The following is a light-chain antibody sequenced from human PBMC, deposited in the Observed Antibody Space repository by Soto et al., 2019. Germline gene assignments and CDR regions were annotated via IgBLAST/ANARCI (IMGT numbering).Light chain of an antibody. CDR1: SSDVGGYNF. CDR2: EVN. V-gene: IGLV2-14*01. J-gene: IGLJ2*01. CDR3: SSYTSTNPLIL. Sequence: QSALTQPASLSGSPGQSITISCTGTSSDVGGYNFVSWYQQHPGNPPKLLIFEVNNRPLGVSDRFSGSKSGNTASLTISGLQATDEADYYCSSYTSTNPLILFGGGTKLTVL.